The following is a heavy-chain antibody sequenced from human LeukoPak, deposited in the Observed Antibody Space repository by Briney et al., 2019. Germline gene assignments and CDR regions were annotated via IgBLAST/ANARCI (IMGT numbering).Heavy chain of an antibody. V-gene: IGHV3-23*01. Sequence: PGGSLRLSCVATGFTFNSYAVSWVRQAPGKGLEWVSGISGSGDNTYYVDSAKGRFTISRDNSKNTLYLQMNSLRAEDTAVYYCAKVMTYYYDTSGLRGAFDIWGQGTMVTVSS. CDR3: AKVMTYYYDTSGLRGAFDI. CDR1: GFTFNSYA. CDR2: ISGSGDNT. D-gene: IGHD3-22*01. J-gene: IGHJ3*02.